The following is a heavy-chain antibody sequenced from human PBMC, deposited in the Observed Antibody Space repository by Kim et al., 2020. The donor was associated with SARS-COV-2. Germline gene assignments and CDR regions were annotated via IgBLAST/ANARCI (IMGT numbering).Heavy chain of an antibody. CDR2: IWYDGNNK. Sequence: GGSLRLSCVVSGLTFSNYGMHWVRQAPGKGLEWVAVIWYDGNNKYYADSVKGRFTISRDNSKNTLYLQMDSLGAEDTAVYYCARGGSGIYRNYNWFDPWGQGALVTVSS. D-gene: IGHD3-10*01. CDR1: GLTFSNYG. V-gene: IGHV3-33*01. J-gene: IGHJ5*02. CDR3: ARGGSGIYRNYNWFDP.